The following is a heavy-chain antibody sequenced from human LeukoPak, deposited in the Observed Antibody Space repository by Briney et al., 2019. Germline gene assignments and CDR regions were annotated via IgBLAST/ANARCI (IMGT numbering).Heavy chain of an antibody. J-gene: IGHJ4*02. Sequence: GGSLRLSCAASGFTFSSYAMSWVRQAPGKGLEWVSAISGSGVSTYYAASVKGRFTISRDKSKNTLYLQMNSLRAEDKAVYYCAKSDDYVWGSYSPADWGQGTLVTVSS. CDR3: AKSDDYVWGSYSPAD. CDR1: GFTFSSYA. CDR2: ISGSGVST. V-gene: IGHV3-23*01. D-gene: IGHD3-16*01.